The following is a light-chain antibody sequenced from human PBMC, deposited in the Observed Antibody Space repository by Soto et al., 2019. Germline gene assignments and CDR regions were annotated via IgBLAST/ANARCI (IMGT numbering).Light chain of an antibody. Sequence: QSVLTQPPSASGSPVQSVAISCTGTSSDVGGYDYVSWYQQHPGKAPKLMIYDVTKRPSGAPDRFSGSKSGNTASLTVSGLQAEDEADYYCSSYAGTHIVFGTGTRSPS. J-gene: IGLJ1*01. CDR1: SSDVGGYDY. V-gene: IGLV2-8*01. CDR2: DVT. CDR3: SSYAGTHIV.